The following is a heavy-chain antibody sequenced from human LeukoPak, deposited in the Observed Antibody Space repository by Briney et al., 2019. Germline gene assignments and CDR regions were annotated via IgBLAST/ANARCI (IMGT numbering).Heavy chain of an antibody. CDR2: INHVGST. CDR1: SESFTAYY. CDR3: ARGQGWPPHFDF. Sequence: SETLSLTCAAPSESFTAYYWSWIRQSPEKGLEWIGHINHVGSTNYNPSLRSRVTLSVDTSNSQFSLEVKSVTAADTATYYCARGQGWPPHFDFWGQGALVTVSS. J-gene: IGHJ4*02. D-gene: IGHD5-24*01. V-gene: IGHV4-34*01.